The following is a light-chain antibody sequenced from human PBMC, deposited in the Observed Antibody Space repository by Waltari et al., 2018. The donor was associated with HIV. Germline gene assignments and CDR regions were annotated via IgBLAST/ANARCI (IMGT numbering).Light chain of an antibody. V-gene: IGKV4-1*01. CDR3: QQYFKTPYT. Sequence: DIVMTQSPDSLPVSLGERATINCKSSRSVLYSSDNKNYLVWYQQKSGQSPKVVISWASTRESGVPDRFTGSGSGTDFTLTISSLQAEDVALYYCQQYFKTPYTFGQGTKVEI. J-gene: IGKJ2*01. CDR1: RSVLYSSDNKNY. CDR2: WAS.